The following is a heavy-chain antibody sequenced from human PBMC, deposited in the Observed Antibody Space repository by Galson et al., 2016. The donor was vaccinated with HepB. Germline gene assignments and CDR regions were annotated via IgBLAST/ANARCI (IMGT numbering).Heavy chain of an antibody. V-gene: IGHV4-31*03. CDR2: IFYSGIT. D-gene: IGHD5-24*01. CDR1: GGSISSGGYY. J-gene: IGHJ4*02. CDR3: ARATVGTGGVGYNPYFDY. Sequence: TLSLTCTVSGGSISSGGYYWSWIRQHPGKGLEWIGYIFYSGITYYSPSLKSRLSISVDTSKNQFSLKLSSVTAADPAVYYCARATVGTGGVGYNPYFDYWGQGTLVTVSS.